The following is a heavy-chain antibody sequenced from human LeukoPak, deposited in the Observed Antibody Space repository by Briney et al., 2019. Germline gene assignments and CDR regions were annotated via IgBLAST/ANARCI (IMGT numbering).Heavy chain of an antibody. CDR1: GGSISSSSYS. D-gene: IGHD3-22*01. CDR2: IYYSGST. Sequence: SETLSLTCTVSGGSISSSSYSWGWIRQPPGKGLEWIGSIYYSGSTYYNPSLKSRVTISVDTSKNQFSLKLSSVTAADTAVYYCARVPGVTYYYDSSGYFPYDYWGQGTLVTVSS. J-gene: IGHJ4*02. CDR3: ARVPGVTYYYDSSGYFPYDY. V-gene: IGHV4-39*01.